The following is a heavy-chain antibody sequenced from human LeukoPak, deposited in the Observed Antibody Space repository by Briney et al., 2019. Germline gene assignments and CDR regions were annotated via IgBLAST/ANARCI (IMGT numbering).Heavy chain of an antibody. CDR3: ARDTYSSSWFEEAFDI. V-gene: IGHV3-7*01. Sequence: GGSLRLSCAASGFTFSSYWMSWVRQAPGKGLEWVANIKQDGSEKYYVDSVKGRFTISRDNAKNSLYLQMNSLRAEDTAVYYCARDTYSSSWFEEAFDILGQGTMVTVSS. D-gene: IGHD6-13*01. CDR1: GFTFSSYW. J-gene: IGHJ3*02. CDR2: IKQDGSEK.